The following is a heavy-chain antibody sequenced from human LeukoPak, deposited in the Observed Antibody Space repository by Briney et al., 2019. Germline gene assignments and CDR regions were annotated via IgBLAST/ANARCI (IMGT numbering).Heavy chain of an antibody. Sequence: PGGSLRLSCAASGFTINNYGMTWVRQVPGKGLEWVSVISGGVGITNYADSVKGRFTISRDTSENTLYLQMNSLRADDTSVYYCAKGVVGNPRYYFDYWGQGTVVTVSS. CDR3: AKGVVGNPRYYFDY. J-gene: IGHJ4*02. CDR1: GFTINNYG. D-gene: IGHD2-21*01. V-gene: IGHV3-23*01. CDR2: ISGGVGIT.